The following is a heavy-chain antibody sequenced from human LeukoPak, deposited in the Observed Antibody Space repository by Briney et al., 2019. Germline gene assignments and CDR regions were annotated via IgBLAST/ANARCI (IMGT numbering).Heavy chain of an antibody. V-gene: IGHV3-48*01. J-gene: IGHJ4*02. CDR2: ISSSSSPI. Sequence: GGSLRLSCAASGFAFNTYSMNWVRQAPGKGLEWLSYISSSSSPIYYADSVKGRFTISRDNAKNSLYPQMNSLRAEDTAVFYCARGHADSSGSWYGRFDSWGQGTLVTVSS. D-gene: IGHD6-13*01. CDR1: GFAFNTYS. CDR3: ARGHADSSGSWYGRFDS.